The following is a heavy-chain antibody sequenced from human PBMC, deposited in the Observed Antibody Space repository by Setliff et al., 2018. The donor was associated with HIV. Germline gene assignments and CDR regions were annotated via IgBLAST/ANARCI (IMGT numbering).Heavy chain of an antibody. CDR2: IKQDGSEK. D-gene: IGHD3-3*01. Sequence: GGSLRLSCAGSGFIFRDHWMTWVRQAPGKGLEWVANIKQDGSEKYYVASVKGRFTMSRDNAKNSLYLQMNSLRADDTAVYYCARDRASVRDTIFGGAQYYYYMDVWGKGTTVTVSS. J-gene: IGHJ6*03. CDR1: GFIFRDHW. CDR3: ARDRASVRDTIFGGAQYYYYMDV. V-gene: IGHV3-7*01.